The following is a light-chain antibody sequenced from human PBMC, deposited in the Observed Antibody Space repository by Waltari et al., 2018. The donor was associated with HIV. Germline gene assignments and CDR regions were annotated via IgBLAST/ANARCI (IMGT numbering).Light chain of an antibody. CDR3: CSYAGSSTHV. Sequence: QSALTQPASVSGSPGPSITISCTGTSSAVGSYDLVSWYQKHPDKAPKLMIYEVSKRPSGVSNRFSGSKSGNTASLTISGLQAEDEADYYCCSYAGSSTHVFGGGTKVTVL. CDR2: EVS. V-gene: IGLV2-23*02. CDR1: SSAVGSYDL. J-gene: IGLJ1*01.